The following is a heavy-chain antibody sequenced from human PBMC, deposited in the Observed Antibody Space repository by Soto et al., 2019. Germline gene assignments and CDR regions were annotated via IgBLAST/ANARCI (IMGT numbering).Heavy chain of an antibody. CDR2: VIPILGTA. Sequence: QVQLVQSGAEVKKPGSSVKVSCTASGGSLRYSVISWVRQAPAQRLEWMGGVIPILGTANYAQKFQGRVTMTADEATSTAYMDLSSLSPDYTAVYYCARLGHPGHWGPGTLVIVSS. CDR1: GGSLRYSV. V-gene: IGHV1-69*01. J-gene: IGHJ4*02. CDR3: ARLGHPGH.